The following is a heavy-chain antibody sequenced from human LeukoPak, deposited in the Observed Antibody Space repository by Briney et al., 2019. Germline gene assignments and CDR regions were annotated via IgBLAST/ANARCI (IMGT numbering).Heavy chain of an antibody. J-gene: IGHJ4*02. Sequence: SETLSLTCTVSDDSVSSDNYYWSWIRQPPGKGLEWIGYVYYSGSTNYNPSLKSRVTISVDTSKNQFSLKLSSVTAADTAVYYCARDGGYYFDYWGQGTLVTVSS. D-gene: IGHD2-15*01. CDR1: DDSVSSDNYY. CDR2: VYYSGST. V-gene: IGHV4-61*01. CDR3: ARDGGYYFDY.